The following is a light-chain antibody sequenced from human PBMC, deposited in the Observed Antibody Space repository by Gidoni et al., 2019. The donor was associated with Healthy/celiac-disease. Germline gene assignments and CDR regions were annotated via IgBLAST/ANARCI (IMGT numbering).Light chain of an antibody. CDR3: QQRSNCP. V-gene: IGKV3D-11*02. CDR2: DAS. Sequence: ETVLTQSPATLSVSPGERATLSCRTSQSVSSYLAWYQQTPGPAPRLLIYDASNRAIGIPARFSGSWPVTDFTLTISSLEPEAFAVYYCQQRSNCPFGQGTQLEIK. CDR1: QSVSSY. J-gene: IGKJ2*01.